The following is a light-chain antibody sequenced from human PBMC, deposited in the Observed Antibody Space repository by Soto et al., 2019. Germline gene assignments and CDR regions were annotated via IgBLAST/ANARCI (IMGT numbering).Light chain of an antibody. CDR1: QGVGST. J-gene: IGKJ5*01. CDR2: DAC. CDR3: QQRGNWPPIT. Sequence: EIVITQSPATLSVSPGARVTLSCRTSQGVGSTLAWYRQQPGQAPRLLIYDACIRATGVPARFSGSGSGTEFTLTISSLEPEDFAVYYCQQRGNWPPITFGQGTRLEIK. V-gene: IGKV3-11*01.